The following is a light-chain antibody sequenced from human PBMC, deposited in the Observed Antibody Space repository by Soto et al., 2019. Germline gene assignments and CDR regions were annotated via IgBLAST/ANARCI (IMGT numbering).Light chain of an antibody. Sequence: LTQSPGTLSLSPGERATLSCRASQSVRSSYLAWYQQKPGQTPRLLIYGASNRAIGIPDRFSGSGSGTAFTLTITRLEPEDFAVYYCQQYGSSPLVTFGQGTRLEIK. CDR3: QQYGSSPLVT. CDR1: QSVRSSY. CDR2: GAS. J-gene: IGKJ5*01. V-gene: IGKV3-20*01.